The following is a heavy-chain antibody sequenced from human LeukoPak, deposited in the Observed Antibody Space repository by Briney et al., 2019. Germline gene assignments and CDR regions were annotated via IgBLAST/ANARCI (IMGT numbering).Heavy chain of an antibody. D-gene: IGHD3-22*01. CDR3: AREPASRGYPFDP. CDR2: INRDGGST. CDR1: GFSFSSFW. Sequence: PGGSLRLSCAASGFSFSSFWMHWVRQVPGKGLVWGSRINRDGGSTSYADSVKGRFIISRDNATNTLYLQMNSLRVEDTAVYYCAREPASRGYPFDPWGQGTLVTVSS. V-gene: IGHV3-74*01. J-gene: IGHJ5*02.